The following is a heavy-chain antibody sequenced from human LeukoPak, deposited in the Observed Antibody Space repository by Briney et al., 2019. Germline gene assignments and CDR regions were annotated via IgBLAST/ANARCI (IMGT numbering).Heavy chain of an antibody. V-gene: IGHV4-34*01. CDR2: INHSGST. Sequence: PSETLSLTCAVYGGSFSGYYWSWIRQPPGKGLEWIGEINHSGSTNYNPSLKSRVTISVDTSKNQFSLKLSSVTAADTAVYYCARGRIGHFFDLWGRGTLVTVSP. CDR1: GGSFSGYY. D-gene: IGHD1-14*01. J-gene: IGHJ2*01. CDR3: ARGRIGHFFDL.